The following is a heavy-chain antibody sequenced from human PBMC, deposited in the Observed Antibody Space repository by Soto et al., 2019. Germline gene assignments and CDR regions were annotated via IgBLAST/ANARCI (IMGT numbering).Heavy chain of an antibody. J-gene: IGHJ4*02. Sequence: GESLKISCKATGYDFTRYWIGWVRQMPGKGLECVGLFYPGDSNVKYSPSFQGQVALSADNLITTAYLQWRSLQASDTAIYYCVRQPAYSYGLREVDFWGQGT. D-gene: IGHD5-18*01. V-gene: IGHV5-51*01. CDR2: FYPGDSNV. CDR1: GYDFTRYW. CDR3: VRQPAYSYGLREVDF.